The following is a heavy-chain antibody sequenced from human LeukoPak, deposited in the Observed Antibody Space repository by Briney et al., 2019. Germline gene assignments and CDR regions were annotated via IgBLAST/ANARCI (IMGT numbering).Heavy chain of an antibody. CDR3: ARHEKRWLQSNSDY. J-gene: IGHJ4*02. Sequence: SETLSLTCTVSGGSVSSGSYYWSWIRQPPGKGLEWIGYIYYSGSTNYNPSLKSRVTISVDSSKNQFSLKLSSVTAADTAVYYCARHEKRWLQSNSDYWGQGTLVTVSS. D-gene: IGHD5-24*01. CDR1: GGSVSSGSYY. V-gene: IGHV4-61*01. CDR2: IYYSGST.